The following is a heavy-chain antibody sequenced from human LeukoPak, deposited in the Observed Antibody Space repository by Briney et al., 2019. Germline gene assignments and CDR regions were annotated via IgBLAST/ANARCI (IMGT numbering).Heavy chain of an antibody. CDR1: GFTFSNYW. CDR3: ARGTRIQLWFPHDAFDI. D-gene: IGHD5-18*01. V-gene: IGHV3-74*03. CDR2: INRDGSTT. J-gene: IGHJ3*02. Sequence: GGSLRLSCAASGFTFSNYWVHWVRQAPGKGLVWVSRINRDGSTTKYADSVKGRFTISRDNAKNSLYLQMNSLRAEDTAVYYCARGTRIQLWFPHDAFDIWGQGTMVTVSS.